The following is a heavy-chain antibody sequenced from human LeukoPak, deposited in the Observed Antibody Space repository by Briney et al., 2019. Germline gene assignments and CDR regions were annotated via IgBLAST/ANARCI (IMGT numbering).Heavy chain of an antibody. V-gene: IGHV1-24*01. CDR1: GNTLSELS. CDR3: ATDHQWQLLGY. J-gene: IGHJ4*02. D-gene: IGHD1-26*01. CDR2: VDPEDDKN. Sequence: ASVKISCKVSGNTLSELSMHWVRQAPGKGLEWMGGVDPEDDKNIYAQKFQGRVTMTEDTSTDTAYMELSNLRSEDTAVYYCATDHQWQLLGYWGQGTLVTASS.